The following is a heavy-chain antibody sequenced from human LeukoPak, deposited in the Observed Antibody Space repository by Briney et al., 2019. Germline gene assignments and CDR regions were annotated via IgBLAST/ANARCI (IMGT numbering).Heavy chain of an antibody. V-gene: IGHV3-74*01. CDR2: ISGDGSST. CDR1: GFTFNYW. D-gene: IGHD5-12*01. Sequence: GGSLRLSCAGTGFTFNYWMHWVRQAPGKGLVRVSRISGDGSSTFYADSVKGRFTISRDNAKNTLYLQMDSLRAEDTAVYYCTRGYSGYGNFDCWGQGTLVTVSS. J-gene: IGHJ4*02. CDR3: TRGYSGYGNFDC.